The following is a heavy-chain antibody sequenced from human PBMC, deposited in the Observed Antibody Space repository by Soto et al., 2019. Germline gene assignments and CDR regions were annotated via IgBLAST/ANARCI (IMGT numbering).Heavy chain of an antibody. CDR1: GFTFSSYS. Sequence: GGSLRLSCAASGFTFSSYSMNWVRHAPGKGLEWVSSISSSSSYIYYADSVKGRFTISRDNAKNSLYLQMNSLRAEDTAVYYCARDSVLAAAGTEVDYWGQGTLVTVSS. J-gene: IGHJ4*02. D-gene: IGHD6-13*01. CDR3: ARDSVLAAAGTEVDY. V-gene: IGHV3-21*01. CDR2: ISSSSSYI.